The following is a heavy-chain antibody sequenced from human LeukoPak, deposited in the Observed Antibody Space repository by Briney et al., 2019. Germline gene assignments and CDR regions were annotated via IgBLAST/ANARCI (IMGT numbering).Heavy chain of an antibody. J-gene: IGHJ4*02. CDR3: AKVRDYIFDN. Sequence: GGSLRLSCAASGFTFSSYAMHWVRQAPGKGLEWVAVISSDGSNEYYADSVKGRFTISRDNSKNTLYLQMNSLRAEDTAIYYCAKVRDYIFDNWGQGTLVTASS. CDR1: GFTFSSYA. V-gene: IGHV3-30*04. CDR2: ISSDGSNE. D-gene: IGHD4-11*01.